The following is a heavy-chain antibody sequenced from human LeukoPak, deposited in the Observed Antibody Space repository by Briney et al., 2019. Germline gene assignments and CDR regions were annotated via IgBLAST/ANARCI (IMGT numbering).Heavy chain of an antibody. CDR1: GGSISGFY. V-gene: IGHV4-59*01. Sequence: PSETLSLTCTVSGGSISGFYRNWIRQPPGKGLEWVGYIYSSGTTSYNPSLKSRVTISVDTSQKQFSLNLTSVTAADTAVYYCARGYGSGTYYTPDFDYWGQGTLVTVSS. J-gene: IGHJ4*02. CDR3: ARGYGSGTYYTPDFDY. D-gene: IGHD3-10*01. CDR2: IYSSGTT.